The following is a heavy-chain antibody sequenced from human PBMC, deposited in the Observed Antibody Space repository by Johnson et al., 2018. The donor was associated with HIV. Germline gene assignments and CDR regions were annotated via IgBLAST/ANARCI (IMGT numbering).Heavy chain of an antibody. CDR3: ARPRVAVLPAGAFDI. D-gene: IGHD2-2*01. Sequence: QVQLVESGGGVVQPGRSLRLSCAASRFTFKTYTMHWVRQAPGKGLEWVALISNDGSNNYYAYSVKGRFTISRDNSKNVLYLQMKTLRLEDTAIYYCARPRVAVLPAGAFDIWGQGTMVTVSS. V-gene: IGHV3-30*03. J-gene: IGHJ3*02. CDR1: RFTFKTYT. CDR2: ISNDGSNN.